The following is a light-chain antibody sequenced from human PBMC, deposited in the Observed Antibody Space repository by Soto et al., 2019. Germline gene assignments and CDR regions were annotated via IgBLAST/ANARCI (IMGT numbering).Light chain of an antibody. CDR1: SSNIGAGHD. Sequence: QSVQTKPPSGSGSPGHRVTISCTGISSNIGAGHDVHRYQQLPGTSPKLIIHSNNNRPSGVPDRFSGSKSGTSSSLANAGSKADDEADYACQSYDPPLTTTLFGRATTRTVL. CDR2: SNN. V-gene: IGLV1-40*01. CDR3: QSYDPPLTTTL. J-gene: IGLJ2*01.